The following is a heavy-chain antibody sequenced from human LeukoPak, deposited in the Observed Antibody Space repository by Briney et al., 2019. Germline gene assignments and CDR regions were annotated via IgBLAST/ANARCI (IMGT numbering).Heavy chain of an antibody. CDR1: GFTVSSNY. CDR2: IYSGGST. Sequence: GGSLRLSCAASGFTVSSNYMSWVRRAPGKGLEWVSVIYSGGSTYYADSVKGRFTISRDNSKNTLYLQMNSLRAEDTAVYYCAKVALPSYGDLPDYWGQGTLVTVSS. D-gene: IGHD4-17*01. V-gene: IGHV3-53*01. J-gene: IGHJ4*02. CDR3: AKVALPSYGDLPDY.